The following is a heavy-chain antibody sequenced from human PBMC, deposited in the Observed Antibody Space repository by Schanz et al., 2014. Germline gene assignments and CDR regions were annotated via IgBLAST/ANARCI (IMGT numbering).Heavy chain of an antibody. J-gene: IGHJ4*02. V-gene: IGHV1-46*03. D-gene: IGHD3-22*01. CDR1: GYTFAMYD. CDR3: AGAFDSSGYYFDY. Sequence: QVQLVQSGSELKKPGASVKVSCKASGYTFAMYDMNWVRQAPGQGLEWMGIVNPSVRGTHFAREFQGRVTVTSDTSTSTVYMELSGLRSEDTAVYYCAGAFDSSGYYFDYWGQGTLVTVSS. CDR2: VNPSVRGT.